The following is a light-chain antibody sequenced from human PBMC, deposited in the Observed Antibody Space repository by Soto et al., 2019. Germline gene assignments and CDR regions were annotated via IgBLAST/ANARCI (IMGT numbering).Light chain of an antibody. CDR1: QSISSY. CDR2: AAS. V-gene: IGKV1-39*01. CDR3: QQYNNWPWT. J-gene: IGKJ1*01. Sequence: IQITQSPSSLSAYVGDRVTITCRASQSISSYLNWYQQKPGKAPKLLIYAASSLQSGVPSRFSGSGSGTDFTLTISSLQSEDFAVYYCQQYNNWPWTFGQGTKVDIK.